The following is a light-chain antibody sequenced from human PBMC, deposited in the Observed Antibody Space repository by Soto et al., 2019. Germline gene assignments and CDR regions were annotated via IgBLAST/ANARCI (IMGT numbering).Light chain of an antibody. CDR1: NSDIGSHS. CDR3: ATWADSLNGVV. J-gene: IGLJ2*01. V-gene: IGLV1-44*01. Sequence: QSVLTQTPSASGTPGQTITISCSGSNSDIGSHSVDWYQQFPGMTPRLLINSNDQRPSGVPDRFSGSKSGTSATLAISGLRSEDEADYYRATWADSLNGVVFGGGTKLTVL. CDR2: SND.